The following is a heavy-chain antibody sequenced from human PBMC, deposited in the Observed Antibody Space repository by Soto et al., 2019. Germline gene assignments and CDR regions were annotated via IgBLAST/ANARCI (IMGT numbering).Heavy chain of an antibody. V-gene: IGHV1-69*06. CDR1: GGTFSSYA. Sequence: GASVKVSCKASGGTFSSYAISWVRLAPGQGLEWMGGIIPIFGTANYAQKFQGRVTITADKSTSTAYMELSSLRSEDTAVYYCAREGYYYDSSVGFDYWGQGTLVTVSS. CDR2: IIPIFGTA. CDR3: AREGYYYDSSVGFDY. J-gene: IGHJ4*02. D-gene: IGHD3-22*01.